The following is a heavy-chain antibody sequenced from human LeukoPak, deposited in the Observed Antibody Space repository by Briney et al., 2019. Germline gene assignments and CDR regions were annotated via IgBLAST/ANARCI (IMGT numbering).Heavy chain of an antibody. Sequence: GGSLRLSCAASGFTFSSYGMSWVRQAPGKGLEWVSAISGSGGSTYYVDSVKGRFTISRDNSKNTLYLQMNSLRAEDTAVYYCAKGGGCSSTSCPSAYYYYYMDVWGKGTTVTISS. J-gene: IGHJ6*03. D-gene: IGHD2-2*01. CDR3: AKGGGCSSTSCPSAYYYYYMDV. CDR2: ISGSGGST. V-gene: IGHV3-23*01. CDR1: GFTFSSYG.